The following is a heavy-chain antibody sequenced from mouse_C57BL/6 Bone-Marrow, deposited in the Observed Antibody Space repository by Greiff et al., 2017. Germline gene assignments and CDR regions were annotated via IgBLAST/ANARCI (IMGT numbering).Heavy chain of an antibody. CDR1: GFTFSDYY. J-gene: IGHJ1*03. V-gene: IGHV5-12*01. CDR3: ARPHYYGSSYRYFDV. Sequence: EVNLVESGGGLVQPGGSLKLSCAASGFTFSDYYMYWVRQTPEKRLEWVAYISNGGGSTYYPDTVKGRFPISRDNAKNTLYLQMSRLKSEDTAMYYCARPHYYGSSYRYFDVWGTGTTVTVSS. D-gene: IGHD1-1*01. CDR2: ISNGGGST.